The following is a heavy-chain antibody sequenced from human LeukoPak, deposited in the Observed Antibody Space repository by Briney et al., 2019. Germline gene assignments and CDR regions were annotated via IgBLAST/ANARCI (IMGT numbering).Heavy chain of an antibody. CDR2: ISWNSGSR. Sequence: PGGSLRLSCAASGFTFDDYAMHWVRQAPGKGLEWVSGISWNSGSRGYADSVKGRFTISRDNAKNSLYLQMNSLRAEDTALYYCAKDMEPRVFGVDYWGQGTLVTVSS. CDR1: GFTFDDYA. V-gene: IGHV3-9*01. D-gene: IGHD3-10*01. J-gene: IGHJ4*02. CDR3: AKDMEPRVFGVDY.